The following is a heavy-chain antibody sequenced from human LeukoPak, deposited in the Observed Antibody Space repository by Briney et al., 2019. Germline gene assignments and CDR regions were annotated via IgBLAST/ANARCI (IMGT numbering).Heavy chain of an antibody. D-gene: IGHD3-3*01. Sequence: SETLSLTCNVSGGSLRNYYWSWIRQPPGKGLEWIGSIYYSGSTYYNPSLKSRVTISVDTSKNQFSLKLSSVTAADTAVYYCARQVTIFGVVFRGWFDPWGQGTLVTVSS. V-gene: IGHV4-59*04. CDR1: GGSLRNYY. CDR2: IYYSGST. J-gene: IGHJ5*02. CDR3: ARQVTIFGVVFRGWFDP.